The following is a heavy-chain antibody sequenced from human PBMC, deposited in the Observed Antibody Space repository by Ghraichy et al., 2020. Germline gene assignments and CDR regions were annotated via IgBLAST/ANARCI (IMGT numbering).Heavy chain of an antibody. V-gene: IGHV3-33*01. Sequence: GGSLRLSCAASGFTFSSYGMHWVRQAPGKGLEWVAVIWYDGSNKYYADSVKGRFTISRDNSKNTLYLQMSSLRAEDTAVYYCARDLRQYYDYVWGSYRPSYYFDYWGQGTLVTVSS. D-gene: IGHD3-16*02. CDR3: ARDLRQYYDYVWGSYRPSYYFDY. CDR2: IWYDGSNK. J-gene: IGHJ4*02. CDR1: GFTFSSYG.